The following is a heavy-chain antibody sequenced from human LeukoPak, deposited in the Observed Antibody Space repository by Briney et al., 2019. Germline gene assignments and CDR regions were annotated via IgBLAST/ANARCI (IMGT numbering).Heavy chain of an antibody. Sequence: PGGSLRLSCAASGFTFSSYAMHWVRQAPGKGLEWVAVISYDGSNKYYADSVKGRFTISRDNSKNTLYLQMNSLRAEDTAVYYCARAWYSSGWEYWGQGTLVTVSS. J-gene: IGHJ4*02. V-gene: IGHV3-30*04. CDR1: GFTFSSYA. D-gene: IGHD6-19*01. CDR2: ISYDGSNK. CDR3: ARAWYSSGWEY.